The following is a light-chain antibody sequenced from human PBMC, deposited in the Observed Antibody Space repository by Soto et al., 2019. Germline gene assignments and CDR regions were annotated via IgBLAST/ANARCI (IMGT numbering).Light chain of an antibody. CDR1: QSVSSSF. J-gene: IGKJ1*01. Sequence: ESVLTQSPGTLSLSPGERATLSCRASQSVSSSFLAWYQLKPGQAPRLLIYGASSRATGIPDRFSGSGSGTDFTLTISRLEPDDFAVYYCQQYDSSPWTFGEGTKVEMK. CDR3: QQYDSSPWT. V-gene: IGKV3-20*01. CDR2: GAS.